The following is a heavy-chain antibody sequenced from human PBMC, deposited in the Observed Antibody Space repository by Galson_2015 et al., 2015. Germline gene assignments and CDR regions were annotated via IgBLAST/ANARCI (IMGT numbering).Heavy chain of an antibody. D-gene: IGHD1-1*01. CDR2: ISGTGGST. V-gene: IGHV3-23*01. J-gene: IGHJ4*02. CDR1: GFTFSTYV. CDR3: VKTGWVPLYYFDY. Sequence: SLRLSCAAYGFTFSTYVVSWVRQAPGKGLEWVSAISGTGGSTYYADSVKGRFTISRDNSKNTLSLQMNSLRAEDTAICYCVKTGWVPLYYFDYWGQGTLVTVSS.